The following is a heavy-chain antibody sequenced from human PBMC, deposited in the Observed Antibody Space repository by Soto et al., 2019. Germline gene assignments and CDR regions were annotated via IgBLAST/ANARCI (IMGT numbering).Heavy chain of an antibody. CDR2: ISSSSSYI. CDR1: GFTCSSYS. D-gene: IGHD3-9*01. V-gene: IGHV3-21*01. J-gene: IGHJ4*02. CDR3: ATSRDYDLLTDYSAGYCDY. Sequence: EVQLVESGGGLVKPGRSLRLSSAASGFTCSSYSMNWVRQAPGKGLEWVSSISSSSSYIYYEDSVKGRFTISRDNAKNRLYLQMNRLRAEDTAVYYCATSRDYDLLTDYSAGYCDYWGQGTLVTVSS.